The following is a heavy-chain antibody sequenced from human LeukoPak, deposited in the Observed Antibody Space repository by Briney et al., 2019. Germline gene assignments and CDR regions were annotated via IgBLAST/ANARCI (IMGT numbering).Heavy chain of an antibody. CDR1: GGTFSSYA. CDR3: ARTQGLYDSSGYSWFDP. CDR2: IIPIFGTA. V-gene: IGHV1-69*13. J-gene: IGHJ5*02. D-gene: IGHD3-22*01. Sequence: ASVKVSCKASGGTFSSYAISWVRQAPGQGLEWMGGIIPIFGTANYAQKFQGRVTITADESTSTAYMELSSLRSEDTVVYYCARTQGLYDSSGYSWFDPWGQGTLVTVSS.